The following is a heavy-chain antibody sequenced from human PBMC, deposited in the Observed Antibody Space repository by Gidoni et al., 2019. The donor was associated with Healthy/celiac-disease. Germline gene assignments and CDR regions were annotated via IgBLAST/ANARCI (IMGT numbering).Heavy chain of an antibody. Sequence: EVQLLESGGGLVQPGGSLRLSCAASGFPFSSYAMSWVRQAPGKGLEWVSAISGSGGSTYYADSVKGRFTISRDNSKNTLYLQMNSLRAEDTAVYYCAKDRGAYCSSTSCSGGMDVWGQGTTVTVSS. CDR1: GFPFSSYA. CDR3: AKDRGAYCSSTSCSGGMDV. CDR2: ISGSGGST. J-gene: IGHJ6*02. D-gene: IGHD2-2*01. V-gene: IGHV3-23*01.